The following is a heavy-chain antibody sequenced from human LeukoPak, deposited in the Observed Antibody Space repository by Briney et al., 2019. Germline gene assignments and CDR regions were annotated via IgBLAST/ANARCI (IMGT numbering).Heavy chain of an antibody. J-gene: IGHJ6*02. V-gene: IGHV3-66*01. D-gene: IGHD5-18*01. Sequence: PGGSLRLSCAASGFTVSSNYMSWVRQAPGKGLEWVSVIYSGGSTCYADSVKGRFTISRDNSKNTLYLQMNSLRAEDTAVYYCAKDLDGYSYGYGMDVWGQGTTVTVSS. CDR2: IYSGGST. CDR1: GFTVSSNY. CDR3: AKDLDGYSYGYGMDV.